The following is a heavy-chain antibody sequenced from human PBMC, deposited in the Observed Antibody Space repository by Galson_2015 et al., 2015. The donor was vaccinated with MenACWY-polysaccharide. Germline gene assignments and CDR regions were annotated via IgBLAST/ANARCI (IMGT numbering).Heavy chain of an antibody. D-gene: IGHD1-26*01. CDR3: MKGGWADN. CDR2: ISSGSDTT. Sequence: SLRLSCAASGFNFSIYVMTWVRQAPGKGLEWVSAISSGSDTTYYTDSVKGRFTISRDNSKDTVHLQMDSLRAEDTAVYYCMKGGWADNWGQGTLVTVSS. J-gene: IGHJ4*02. CDR1: GFNFSIYV. V-gene: IGHV3-23*01.